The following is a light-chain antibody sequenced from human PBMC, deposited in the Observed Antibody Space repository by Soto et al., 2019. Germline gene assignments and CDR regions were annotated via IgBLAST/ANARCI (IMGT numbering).Light chain of an antibody. CDR3: HQYGSSITWT. CDR1: QSVTRNY. V-gene: IGKV3-20*01. CDR2: AAS. Sequence: EVGLTQSPGTVSLSPGARATLSCRASQSVTRNYLAWDQQKPGQATRILIYAASSRATGIPDRFSGSGSGTDFTLSISRLEPEDFAVDYCHQYGSSITWTFGQGTKVEIK. J-gene: IGKJ1*01.